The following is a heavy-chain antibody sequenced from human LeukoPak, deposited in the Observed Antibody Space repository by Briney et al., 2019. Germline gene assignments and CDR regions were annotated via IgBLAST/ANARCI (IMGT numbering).Heavy chain of an antibody. CDR1: GGSISSYY. V-gene: IGHV4-59*08. J-gene: IGHJ4*02. Sequence: SETLSLICTVSGGSISSYYWSWIRQPPGKGLEWIGYIYYSGSTNYNPSLKSRVTISVDTSKNQFSLKLSSVTAADTAVYYCARIYSGSPVDYWGQGTLVTVSS. CDR3: ARIYSGSPVDY. D-gene: IGHD1-26*01. CDR2: IYYSGST.